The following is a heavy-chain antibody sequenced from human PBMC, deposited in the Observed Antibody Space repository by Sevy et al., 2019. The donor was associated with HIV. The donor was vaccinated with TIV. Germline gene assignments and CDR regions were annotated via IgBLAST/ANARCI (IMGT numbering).Heavy chain of an antibody. CDR2: IYPGDSDI. V-gene: IGHV5-51*01. Sequence: GESLKISCKGSGYRFTSYWIGWVRQMPGKGLEWMGIIYPGDSDIRYSRSFQCQVTISADKSINTAYLQWSSLMASDTAMYFCARRGYDSSGYPQYYFDYWGQGTLVTVSS. CDR3: ARRGYDSSGYPQYYFDY. CDR1: GYRFTSYW. D-gene: IGHD3-22*01. J-gene: IGHJ4*02.